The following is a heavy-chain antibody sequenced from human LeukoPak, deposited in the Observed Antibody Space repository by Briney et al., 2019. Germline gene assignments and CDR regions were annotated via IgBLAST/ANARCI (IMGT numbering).Heavy chain of an antibody. CDR2: INPNSGGT. V-gene: IGHV1-2*02. CDR1: GYTFTDYY. J-gene: IGHJ6*02. D-gene: IGHD6-13*01. Sequence: GASVKVSCKASGYTFTDYYMHWVRQAPGQGLEWMGWINPNSGGTNYAQKFQGRATMTTDTSISTAYMEVSRLRSDDTAVYYCARVRIGQQLDKYYYYAMDVWGQGTTVTVSS. CDR3: ARVRIGQQLDKYYYYAMDV.